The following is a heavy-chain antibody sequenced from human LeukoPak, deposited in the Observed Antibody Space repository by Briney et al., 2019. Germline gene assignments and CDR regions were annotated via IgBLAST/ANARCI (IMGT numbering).Heavy chain of an antibody. CDR3: LKDISRAVADPDGHFDY. D-gene: IGHD6-19*01. Sequence: GRSLRLSCTASGFTFDDYAMHWVRQAPGKGLEWVSGISWNSGNRGYADSVRGRFTISRDNAKNSLYLQMNSLRDEDTAFHYCLKDISRAVADPDGHFDYWGQGTLVTVSS. CDR1: GFTFDDYA. J-gene: IGHJ4*02. V-gene: IGHV3-9*01. CDR2: ISWNSGNR.